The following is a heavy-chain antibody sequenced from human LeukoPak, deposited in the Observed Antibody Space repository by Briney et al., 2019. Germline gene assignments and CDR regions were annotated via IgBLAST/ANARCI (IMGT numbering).Heavy chain of an antibody. J-gene: IGHJ6*02. CDR2: ISAYKGNT. V-gene: IGHV1-18*01. D-gene: IGHD5/OR15-5a*01. CDR3: ARCLTTGYYYYGMDV. CDR1: GYTFTSYG. Sequence: ASVKVSCKASGYTFTSYGISWVRQAPGQALEWMLWISAYKGNTNYAQKLQGRVTMTTDTSTSTAYMELWSLRSDGTAVYYCARCLTTGYYYYGMDVWGQGTTVTVSS.